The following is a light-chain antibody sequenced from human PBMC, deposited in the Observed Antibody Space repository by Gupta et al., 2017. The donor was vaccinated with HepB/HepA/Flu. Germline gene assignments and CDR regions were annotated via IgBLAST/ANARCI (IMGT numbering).Light chain of an antibody. CDR1: QSINNY. CDR2: DAF. Sequence: IELTQSPGPLSLSPGDSASLSCRPSQSINNYCAWYQQKPGDAPRLLIYDAFKRATGVPDRFSGSGSATDFTLTISSLEPEDFALYYCQQGSERSCSFGQGTRLDIK. CDR3: QQGSERSCS. J-gene: IGKJ2*04. V-gene: IGKV3-11*01.